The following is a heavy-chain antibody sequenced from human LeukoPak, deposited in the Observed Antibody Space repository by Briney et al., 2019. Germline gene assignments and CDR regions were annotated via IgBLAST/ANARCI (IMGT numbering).Heavy chain of an antibody. CDR2: IIPIFGTA. V-gene: IGHV1-69*05. CDR3: ARESPDLGNIVAARKGYYYYYMDV. J-gene: IGHJ6*03. CDR1: GGTFSSYA. Sequence: ASVKVSCKASGGTFSSYAISWVRQAPGQGLEWMGGIIPIFGTANYAQKFQGRVTITTDESTSTAYMELSSLRSEDTAVYYCARESPDLGNIVAARKGYYYYYMDVWGKGTTVTVSS. D-gene: IGHD6-13*01.